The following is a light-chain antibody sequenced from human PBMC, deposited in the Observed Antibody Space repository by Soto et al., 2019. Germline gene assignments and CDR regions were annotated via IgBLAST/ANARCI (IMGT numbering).Light chain of an antibody. CDR2: DVS. CDR1: QSVSNW. Sequence: DIQMTQSPSTLSASVGDRGTLTCRASQSVSNWLAWYQQKPGKAPKLLIYDVSSLKSGVPSRFSGSGSGTEFALTISSLQPDDFATYYCLQYKAYSTFGQGTKVEIK. V-gene: IGKV1-5*01. CDR3: LQYKAYST. J-gene: IGKJ1*01.